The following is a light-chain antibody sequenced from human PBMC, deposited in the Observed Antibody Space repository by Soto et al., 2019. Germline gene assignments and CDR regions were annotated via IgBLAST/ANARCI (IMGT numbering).Light chain of an antibody. CDR2: EVS. CDR3: SSYTSRSTLV. J-gene: IGLJ2*01. CDR1: SSDVGGYKY. Sequence: QSALTQPASVSGSPGQSITISCTGTSSDVGGYKYVSWYQQHPGKAPKLMIYEVSNRPSGVSNRFSGSKSGNTASLTITGVQAEDEAEYYCSSYTSRSTLVFGGGTK. V-gene: IGLV2-14*01.